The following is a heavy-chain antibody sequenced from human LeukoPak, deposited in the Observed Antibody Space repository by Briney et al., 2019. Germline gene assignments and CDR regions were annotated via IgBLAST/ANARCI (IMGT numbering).Heavy chain of an antibody. V-gene: IGHV3-49*03. CDR1: GFTLGDYA. CDR3: TRDRWVTMVRGVHLFDY. CDR2: IRSKAYGGTT. J-gene: IGHJ4*02. D-gene: IGHD3-10*01. Sequence: GGSLRLSCTASGFTLGDYAMSWFRQAPGKGLEWVGFIRSKAYGGTTEYAASVKGRFTISRDDSKSIAYLQMNSLKTEDTAVYYCTRDRWVTMVRGVHLFDYWGQGTLVTVSS.